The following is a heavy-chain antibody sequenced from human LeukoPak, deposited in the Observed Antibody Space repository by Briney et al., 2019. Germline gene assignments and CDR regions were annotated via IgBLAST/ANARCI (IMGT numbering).Heavy chain of an antibody. D-gene: IGHD2-2*01. CDR1: GFTFSSYS. Sequence: GGSLRLSCAASGFTFSSYSMNWVRQAPGKGLEWVSSISSSSSYIYYADSVKGRFTISRDNAKNSLYLQMNSLRAEDTAVYYCAREISRGDCSSTSCYRYYMDVWGKGTTVTVSS. V-gene: IGHV3-21*01. CDR3: AREISRGDCSSTSCYRYYMDV. CDR2: ISSSSSYI. J-gene: IGHJ6*03.